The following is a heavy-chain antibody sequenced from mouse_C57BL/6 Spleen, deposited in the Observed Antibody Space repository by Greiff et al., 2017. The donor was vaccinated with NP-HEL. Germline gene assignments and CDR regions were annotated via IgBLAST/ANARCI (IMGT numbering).Heavy chain of an antibody. Sequence: QVQLKEPGAELVMPGASVKLSCKASGYTFTSYWMHWVKQRPGQGLEWIGEIDPSDSYTNYNQKFKGKSTLTVDKSSSTAYMQLSSLTSEDSAVYYCARSLYDGYYVIAYWGQGTLVTVSA. D-gene: IGHD2-3*01. V-gene: IGHV1-69*01. CDR1: GYTFTSYW. CDR2: IDPSDSYT. CDR3: ARSLYDGYYVIAY. J-gene: IGHJ3*01.